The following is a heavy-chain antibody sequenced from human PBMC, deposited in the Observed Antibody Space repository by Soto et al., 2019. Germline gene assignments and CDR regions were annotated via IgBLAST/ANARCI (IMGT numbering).Heavy chain of an antibody. J-gene: IGHJ6*02. V-gene: IGHV5-10-1*01. CDR1: GYSFTSYW. CDR2: IDPSDSYT. Sequence: GESLKISCQGSGYSFTSYWISWVRQMPGKGLEWMGRIDPSDSYTNYSPSFQGHVTISADKSISTAYLQWSSLKASDTAMYYCARQAPSGRYYYYGMDVWGQGTTVTVSS. CDR3: ARQAPSGRYYYYGMDV.